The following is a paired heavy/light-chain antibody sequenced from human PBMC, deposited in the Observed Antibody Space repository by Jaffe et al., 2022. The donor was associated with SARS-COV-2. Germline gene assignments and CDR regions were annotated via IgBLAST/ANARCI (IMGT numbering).Heavy chain of an antibody. J-gene: IGHJ6*02. CDR2: IYSGGST. CDR1: GFTVSSNY. Sequence: EVQLVESGGGLVQPGGSLRLSCAASGFTVSSNYMSWVRQAPEKGLEWVSVIYSGGSTDYTDSVKGRFTISRDSSKNTLYLQMNSLKPEDTAVYYCARVPYSSSWDAGMGVWGQGTTVTVSS. D-gene: IGHD6-13*01. V-gene: IGHV3-66*02. CDR3: ARVPYSSSWDAGMGV.
Light chain of an antibody. CDR3: QQYNSYST. CDR2: KAS. J-gene: IGKJ1*01. V-gene: IGKV1-5*03. Sequence: DIQMTQSPSTLSASVGDTVTITCRASQSINTWLAWYQQKPGKAPRLLIYKASSLESGVPSRFSGSGSGTEFTLTISTLQPDDFATYYCQQYNSYSTFGQGTMVEIK. CDR1: QSINTW.